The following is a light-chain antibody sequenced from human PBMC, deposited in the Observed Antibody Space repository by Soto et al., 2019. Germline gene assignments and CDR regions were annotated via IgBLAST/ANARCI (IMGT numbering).Light chain of an antibody. Sequence: EIVMTQSPATLSVSPGARATLSCRASPSISSDLAWHQQKPGQAPRLLIYGASTRATDIPARISGSGSGTDVTLTISSLQSEDFAVYYWQQYNKWPPQYTFGQGTKLEIK. CDR3: QQYNKWPPQYT. V-gene: IGKV3-15*01. J-gene: IGKJ2*01. CDR2: GAS. CDR1: PSISSD.